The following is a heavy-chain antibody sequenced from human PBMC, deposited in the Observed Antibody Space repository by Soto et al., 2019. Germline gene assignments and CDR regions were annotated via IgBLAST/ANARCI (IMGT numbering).Heavy chain of an antibody. CDR2: IYYRGNT. J-gene: IGHJ4*02. CDR1: GGSISSSGYY. V-gene: IGHV4-39*01. D-gene: IGHD1-26*01. Sequence: QVQLQESGPGLVKPSETLSLTCTVAGGSISSSGYYWRWIRQPPGQGLEWIANIYYRGNTHYSPSLKSRVHISVATSWNQCSLQLRSVTAAETAVYYCVRGGSYPAFYFDFWGQGTLVIVSS. CDR3: VRGGSYPAFYFDF.